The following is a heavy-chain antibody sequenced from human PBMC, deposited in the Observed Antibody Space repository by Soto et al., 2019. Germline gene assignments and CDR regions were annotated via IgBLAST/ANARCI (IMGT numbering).Heavy chain of an antibody. CDR3: ARSGEYRYGYAFDY. CDR2: IYYSGST. D-gene: IGHD5-18*01. J-gene: IGHJ4*02. V-gene: IGHV4-31*03. CDR1: GGSISSGGYY. Sequence: QVQLQESGPGLVKPSQTLSLTFTVSGGSISSGGYYWRWIRQHPGKGLEWIGYIYYSGSTYYNPSHMKRITIFVDTSKNHFSLKLSSVSAADTAVYYCARSGEYRYGYAFDYWGQATLVSVGS.